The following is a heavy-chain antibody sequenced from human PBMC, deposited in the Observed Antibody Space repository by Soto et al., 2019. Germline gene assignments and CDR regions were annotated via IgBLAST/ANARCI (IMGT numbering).Heavy chain of an antibody. Sequence: NPSETLSLTCAVYGGSFSGYYWSWIRQPPGKGLEWIGEINHSGSTNYNPSLKSRVTISVDTSKNQFSLKLSSVTAADTAVYYCARAGNWNDDVRFDYWGQGTLVTVSS. CDR3: ARAGNWNDDVRFDY. J-gene: IGHJ4*02. V-gene: IGHV4-34*01. D-gene: IGHD1-1*01. CDR1: GGSFSGYY. CDR2: INHSGST.